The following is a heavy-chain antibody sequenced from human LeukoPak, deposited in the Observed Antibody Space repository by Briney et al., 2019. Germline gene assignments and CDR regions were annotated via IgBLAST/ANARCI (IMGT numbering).Heavy chain of an antibody. V-gene: IGHV6-1*01. CDR3: ARAPHADSSGYYLYYYYYYGMDV. CDR1: GDSVSSNSAA. J-gene: IGHJ6*02. Sequence: SQTLSLTCAISGDSVSSNSAAWNWIRQSPSRGLERLGRTYYRPKWYNDYAVSVKSRITINPDTSKNQFSLQLNSVTPEDTAVYYCARAPHADSSGYYLYYYYYYGMDVWGQGTTVTVSS. D-gene: IGHD3-22*01. CDR2: TYYRPKWYN.